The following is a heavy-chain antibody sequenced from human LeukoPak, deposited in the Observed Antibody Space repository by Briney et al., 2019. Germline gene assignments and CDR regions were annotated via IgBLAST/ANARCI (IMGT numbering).Heavy chain of an antibody. V-gene: IGHV1-69*01. CDR3: AGTSSGLKYYFDY. J-gene: IGHJ4*02. Sequence: SVNVSCKASGGTFSSYAISWVRQAPGQGLEWMGGIIPIFGTANCAQKFQGRVTITADEATSTAYMEPSSLGSDDTAVYYCAGTSSGLKYYFDYWGQGTLVTASS. CDR2: IIPIFGTA. CDR1: GGTFSSYA. D-gene: IGHD6-19*01.